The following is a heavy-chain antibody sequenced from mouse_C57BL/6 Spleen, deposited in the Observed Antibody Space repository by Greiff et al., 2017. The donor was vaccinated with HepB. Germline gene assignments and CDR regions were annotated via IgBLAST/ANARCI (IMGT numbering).Heavy chain of an antibody. Sequence: EVKLQQSGAELVRPGASVKLSCTASGFNIKDYYMHWVTQRPEQGLEWIGRIDPEDGDTEYAPKFQGKVTMTADTTSNTAYLQLSSLTSEDIAVYYGTTAYSNRGYFDVWGTGTTVTVSS. V-gene: IGHV14-1*01. CDR3: TTAYSNRGYFDV. CDR1: GFNIKDYY. J-gene: IGHJ1*03. CDR2: IDPEDGDT. D-gene: IGHD2-5*01.